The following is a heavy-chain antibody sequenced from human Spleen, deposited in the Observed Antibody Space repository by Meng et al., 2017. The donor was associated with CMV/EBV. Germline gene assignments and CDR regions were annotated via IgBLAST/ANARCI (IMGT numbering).Heavy chain of an antibody. V-gene: IGHV1-69*05. Sequence: SVKVSCKASGGTFSSYAISWVRQAPGQGLEWMGGIIPIFGTANYAQKFQGRVTITTDESTSTAYMELSSLRSEDTAVYYCARGDCSSTSCLVYYYYYGMDVWGQGATVTVSS. J-gene: IGHJ6*02. D-gene: IGHD2-2*01. CDR2: IIPIFGTA. CDR1: GGTFSSYA. CDR3: ARGDCSSTSCLVYYYYYGMDV.